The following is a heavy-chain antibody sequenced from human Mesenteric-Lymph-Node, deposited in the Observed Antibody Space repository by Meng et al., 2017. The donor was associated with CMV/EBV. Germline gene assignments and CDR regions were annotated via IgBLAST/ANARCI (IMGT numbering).Heavy chain of an antibody. Sequence: GGSLRLSCAASGFTVSSNYMNWVRQAPGKGLEWVSVIYSVTTNYADSVKGRFTISRDNAKNTLYLQMNSLRAEDTAVYYCTRATPRPIDYWGQGTLVTVSS. CDR3: TRATPRPIDY. J-gene: IGHJ4*02. V-gene: IGHV3-66*01. CDR1: GFTVSSNY. D-gene: IGHD2-15*01. CDR2: IYSVTT.